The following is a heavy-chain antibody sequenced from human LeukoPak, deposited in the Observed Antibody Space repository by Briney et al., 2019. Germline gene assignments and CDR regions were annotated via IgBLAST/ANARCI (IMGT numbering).Heavy chain of an antibody. CDR3: ASPYRIVRSGYSGFDP. D-gene: IGHD3-3*01. V-gene: IGHV3-11*04. J-gene: IGHJ5*02. Sequence: GGSLRLSCAASGFTFSDYYMSWIRQAPGKGLEWVSYISSSGSTIYYADSVKGRFTISRDNAKNSLYLQMNSLRAEDTAVYYCASPYRIVRSGYSGFDPWGQGTLVTVSS. CDR1: GFTFSDYY. CDR2: ISSSGSTI.